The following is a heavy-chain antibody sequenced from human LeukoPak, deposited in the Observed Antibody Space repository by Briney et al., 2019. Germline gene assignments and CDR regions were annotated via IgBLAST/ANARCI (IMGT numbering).Heavy chain of an antibody. V-gene: IGHV4-59*01. CDR3: AKDDGLNITPFDY. CDR2: IYYSGST. Sequence: SETLSLTCTVSGGSISSYYWSWIRQPPGKGLEWIGYIYYSGSTNYSPSLKSRVTISVDTSKNQFSLKLSSVTAADTAVYYCAKDDGLNITPFDYWGQGTLVTVSS. D-gene: IGHD3-10*01. J-gene: IGHJ4*02. CDR1: GGSISSYY.